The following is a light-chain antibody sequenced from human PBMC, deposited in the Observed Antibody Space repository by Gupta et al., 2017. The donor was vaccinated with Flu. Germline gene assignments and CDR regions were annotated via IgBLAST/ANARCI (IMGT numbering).Light chain of an antibody. CDR1: SDHVGSFVL. Sequence: QSVLTQPASVSGSPGQAITISFTGTSDHVGSFVLASWFQQHPGKVPKLIIYDVNKRPSGVSLRFSGSESGNTASLTISGLQAEDEANYYCCLFAPNNVWVFGGGTKLTVL. J-gene: IGLJ3*02. CDR3: CLFAPNNVWV. CDR2: DVN. V-gene: IGLV2-23*02.